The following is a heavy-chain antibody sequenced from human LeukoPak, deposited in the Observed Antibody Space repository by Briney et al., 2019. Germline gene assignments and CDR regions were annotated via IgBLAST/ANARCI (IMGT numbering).Heavy chain of an antibody. Sequence: GGSLRLSCAASGFTFSSYAMSWVSHAPGKGLEWVSAISGSGGSTYSADSVKGRFTISRDNSKNTLYLQMNSLRAEDTAVYYCAKDPRIAVALYYFDYWGQGTLVTVSS. CDR1: GFTFSSYA. V-gene: IGHV3-23*01. CDR3: AKDPRIAVALYYFDY. J-gene: IGHJ4*02. D-gene: IGHD6-19*01. CDR2: ISGSGGST.